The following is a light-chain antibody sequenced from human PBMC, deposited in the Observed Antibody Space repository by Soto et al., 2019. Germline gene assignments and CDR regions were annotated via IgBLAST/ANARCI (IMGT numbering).Light chain of an antibody. V-gene: IGKV3-15*01. CDR2: GAS. CDR1: QSVNSK. Sequence: EIVMTQSPATLSVSPGERATLSCRASQSVNSKLAWYQQKPGRAPRLLIYGASTRATGIPARFSGSGSGTDFTLTISRLEPEDFAVYYCQQYGSSPITFGQGTRLEIK. CDR3: QQYGSSPIT. J-gene: IGKJ5*01.